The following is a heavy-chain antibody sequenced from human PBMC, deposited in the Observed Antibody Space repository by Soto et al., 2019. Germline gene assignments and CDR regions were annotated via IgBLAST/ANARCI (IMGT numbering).Heavy chain of an antibody. Sequence: GASVKVSCKASGGTFSSYAISWVRQAPGQGLEWMGGIIPIFGTANYAQKFQGRVTITADESTSTAYVELSSLRSEDTAVYYCARDGVAAAGNFDYWGQGTLVTVSS. V-gene: IGHV1-69*13. CDR2: IIPIFGTA. J-gene: IGHJ4*02. CDR1: GGTFSSYA. CDR3: ARDGVAAAGNFDY. D-gene: IGHD6-13*01.